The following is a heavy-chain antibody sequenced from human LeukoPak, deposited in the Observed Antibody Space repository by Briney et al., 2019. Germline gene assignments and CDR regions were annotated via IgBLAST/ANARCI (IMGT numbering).Heavy chain of an antibody. Sequence: PGGSLRLSCAASGFTFSSYGMHWVRQAPGKGLEWVAVISYDGSNKYYADSVKGRFTISRDNSKNTLYLQMNSLRAEDTAVYHFAKDLIPSYSTSYYYYAMDVWGQGTTVTVSS. CDR2: ISYDGSNK. V-gene: IGHV3-30*18. CDR1: GFTFSSYG. J-gene: IGHJ6*02. D-gene: IGHD6-6*01. CDR3: AKDLIPSYSTSYYYYAMDV.